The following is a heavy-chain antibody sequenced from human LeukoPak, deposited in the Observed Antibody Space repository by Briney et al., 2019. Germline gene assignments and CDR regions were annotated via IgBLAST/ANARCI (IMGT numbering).Heavy chain of an antibody. CDR1: GLTFSRYK. D-gene: IGHD3-10*01. V-gene: IGHV3-74*01. Sequence: GGSLRLSCVASGLTFSRYKMHWARQGPGKGLMWVSRLNSDGSGTTYADSVKGRFTISRDNAKNTLYLQMNSLRAEDTAVYYCARAKYYYGSGSYYDAFDIWGQGTMVTVSS. J-gene: IGHJ3*02. CDR3: ARAKYYYGSGSYYDAFDI. CDR2: LNSDGSGT.